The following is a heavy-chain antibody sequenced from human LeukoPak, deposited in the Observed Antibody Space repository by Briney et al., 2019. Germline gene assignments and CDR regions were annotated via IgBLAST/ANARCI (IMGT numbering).Heavy chain of an antibody. CDR2: TYYSGSP. CDR3: ARKASSSSPVGGY. Sequence: PSETLSLTCTASGGSIANTYYWGWIRQPPGKGLEWIGSTYYSGSPYYNPSLKSRVSISVDTSKNQFSLRLTSVTAADTAVYYCARKASSSSPVGGYWGQGTLVTVSS. J-gene: IGHJ4*02. CDR1: GGSIANTYY. D-gene: IGHD6-13*01. V-gene: IGHV4-39*01.